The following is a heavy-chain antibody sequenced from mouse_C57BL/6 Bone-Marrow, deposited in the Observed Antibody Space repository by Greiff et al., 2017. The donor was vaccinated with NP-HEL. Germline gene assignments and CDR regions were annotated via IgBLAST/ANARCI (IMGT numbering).Heavy chain of an antibody. CDR1: GYSITSGYY. Sequence: VQLKQSGPGLVKPSQSLSLTCSVTGYSITSGYYWNWIRQFPGNKLEWMGYISYDGSNNYNPSLKNRISITRDTSKNQFFLKLNSVTTEDTATYYCARGGLYSDYDGFAYWGQGTLVTVSA. V-gene: IGHV3-6*01. D-gene: IGHD2-4*01. CDR3: ARGGLYSDYDGFAY. J-gene: IGHJ3*01. CDR2: ISYDGSN.